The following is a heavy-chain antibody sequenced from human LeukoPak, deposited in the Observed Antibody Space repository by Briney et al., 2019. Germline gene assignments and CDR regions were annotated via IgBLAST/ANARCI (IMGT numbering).Heavy chain of an antibody. CDR3: ATCYGDYGMDV. D-gene: IGHD4-17*01. J-gene: IGHJ6*02. V-gene: IGHV4-34*01. CDR1: GGSFSGYY. Sequence: PSETLSLTCAVYGGSFSGYYWSWIRQPPGKGLEWIGEINHSGSTNYNPSLKSRVTISVDTSKNQFSLKLSSVTAADTAVYYCATCYGDYGMDVWGQGTTVTVSS. CDR2: INHSGST.